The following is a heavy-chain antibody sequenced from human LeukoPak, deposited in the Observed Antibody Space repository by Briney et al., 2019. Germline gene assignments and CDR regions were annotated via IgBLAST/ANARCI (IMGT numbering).Heavy chain of an antibody. CDR2: IYTSGST. V-gene: IGHV4-4*07. Sequence: SETLSLTCTVSGGSISGYYWSWIRQPAGKGLEWIGRIYTSGSTNYNPSLKSRVTMSVDTSKNQFSLKLSSVTAADTAVYYCARDAGQWLVGSYYYYGMDVWGQGTTVTVSS. D-gene: IGHD6-19*01. CDR3: ARDAGQWLVGSYYYYGMDV. CDR1: GGSISGYY. J-gene: IGHJ6*02.